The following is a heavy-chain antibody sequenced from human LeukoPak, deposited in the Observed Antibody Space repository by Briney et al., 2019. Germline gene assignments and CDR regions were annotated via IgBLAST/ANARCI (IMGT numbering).Heavy chain of an antibody. D-gene: IGHD3-3*01. CDR1: GFTFSSYW. J-gene: IGHJ4*02. CDR2: IKQDGNEK. V-gene: IGHV3-7*01. Sequence: GGSLRLSCAASGFTFSSYWMNWVRQAPGKGLEWAANIKQDGNEKYYVDSVKGRFTISRDNAKNSLNLQMNSLRAEDTAVYYCARDRREWRRFDYWGQGTLVTVSS. CDR3: ARDRREWRRFDY.